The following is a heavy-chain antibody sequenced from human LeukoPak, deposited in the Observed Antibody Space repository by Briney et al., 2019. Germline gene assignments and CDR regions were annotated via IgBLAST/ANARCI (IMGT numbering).Heavy chain of an antibody. J-gene: IGHJ5*02. CDR1: GYSISSGYY. V-gene: IGHV4-38-2*02. CDR2: ISHSGST. CDR3: AREGSTSGTNWFDP. D-gene: IGHD3-10*01. Sequence: PSETLSLTCAVSGYSISSGYYWGWIRQPPGKGLEWIGTISHSGSTYYNPSLKSRVTISVDTSKNQFSLKLTSVTAADTAVYYCAREGSTSGTNWFDPWGQGTLVTVSS.